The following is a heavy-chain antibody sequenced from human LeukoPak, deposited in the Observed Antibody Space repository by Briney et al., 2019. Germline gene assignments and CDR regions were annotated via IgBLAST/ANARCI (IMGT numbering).Heavy chain of an antibody. D-gene: IGHD3-9*01. J-gene: IGHJ6*02. CDR3: ASRYAYYYYGMDV. CDR1: GGSISSYY. CDR2: IYYSGST. V-gene: IGHV4-59*08. Sequence: SETLSLTCTVSGGSISSYYWSWIRQPPGKGLEWIGYIYYSGSTNYNPSLKSRVTISVDTSKNQFSLKLSSVTAADTAVYYCASRYAYYYYGMDVWGQGTTVTVSS.